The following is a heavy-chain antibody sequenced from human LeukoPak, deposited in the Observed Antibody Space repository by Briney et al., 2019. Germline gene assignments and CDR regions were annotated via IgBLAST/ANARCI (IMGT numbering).Heavy chain of an antibody. V-gene: IGHV3-23*01. Sequence: GGSLRLSCAASGFTFNIYSMSWVRQAPGRGLGWVSAITDSGGSTYYAASVKGRFTISSDSSKNTLFLQMTSLSAEDTALYYCAKISGYFDYWGRGTLVTVSS. CDR1: GFTFNIYS. CDR3: AKISGYFDY. J-gene: IGHJ4*02. CDR2: ITDSGGST. D-gene: IGHD3-10*01.